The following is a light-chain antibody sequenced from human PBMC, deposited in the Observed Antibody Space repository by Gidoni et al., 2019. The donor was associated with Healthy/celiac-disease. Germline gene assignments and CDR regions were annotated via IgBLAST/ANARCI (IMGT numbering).Light chain of an antibody. Sequence: QPVLPQPPSASASLGASVPLTSTLSSGYSNYKVDWYQQRPGKGPRFVMRVGTGGIVGSKGDGIPDRFSVLGSGLNRYLTIKNIQEEDESDYHCGADHGSGSNFVRVFGGGTKLTVL. V-gene: IGLV9-49*01. J-gene: IGLJ3*02. CDR2: VGTGGIVG. CDR1: SGYSNYK. CDR3: GADHGSGSNFVRV.